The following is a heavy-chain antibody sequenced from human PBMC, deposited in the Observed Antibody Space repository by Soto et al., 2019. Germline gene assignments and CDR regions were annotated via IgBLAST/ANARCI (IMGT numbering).Heavy chain of an antibody. CDR3: ASPGDTDAFDI. J-gene: IGHJ3*02. Sequence: QVQLVQSGAEVKKPGSSVKVSCKASGGTFSSYTISWVRQAPGQGLEWMGRIIPILGIANYAQKFQGRVTLTADKSTSTAYMELSSLRSEDTAVYYCASPGDTDAFDIWGQGTMVTVSS. CDR1: GGTFSSYT. V-gene: IGHV1-69*02. CDR2: IIPILGIA. D-gene: IGHD2-2*02.